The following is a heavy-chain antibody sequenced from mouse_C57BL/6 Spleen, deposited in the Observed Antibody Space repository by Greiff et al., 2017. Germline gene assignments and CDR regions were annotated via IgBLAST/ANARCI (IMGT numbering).Heavy chain of an antibody. CDR1: GYTFTSYW. CDR2: IRPNSGST. J-gene: IGHJ4*01. D-gene: IGHD2-5*01. CDR3: ATYYSNYYYAMDY. Sequence: QVQLKQPGAELVKPGASVKLSCKASGYTFTSYWMHWVKQRPGQGLEWIGMIRPNSGSTNYNEKFKSKATLTVDKSSSTAYMKLSSRTSEDSAVYYCATYYSNYYYAMDYWGQGTSVTVSS. V-gene: IGHV1-64*01.